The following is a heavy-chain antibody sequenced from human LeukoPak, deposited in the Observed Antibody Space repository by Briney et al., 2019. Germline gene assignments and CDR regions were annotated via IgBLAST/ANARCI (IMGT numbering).Heavy chain of an antibody. D-gene: IGHD6-13*01. CDR1: GGTFSSYA. CDR2: IIPILGIA. J-gene: IGHJ5*02. Sequence: ASVKVSCKASGGTFSSYAISCVRQAPGHGLEWMGRIIPILGIANYAQKFQGRVTITADKSTSTAYMELSSLRSEDTAVYYCAREFTREKPGIAAAGRGIWFDPWGQGTLVSVSS. CDR3: AREFTREKPGIAAAGRGIWFDP. V-gene: IGHV1-69*04.